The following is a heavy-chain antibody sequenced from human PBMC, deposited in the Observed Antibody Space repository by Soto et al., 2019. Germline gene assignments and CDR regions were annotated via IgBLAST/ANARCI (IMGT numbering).Heavy chain of an antibody. CDR1: GYTFTSYG. D-gene: IGHD2-2*01. CDR2: ISAYNGNT. Sequence: GGSVKVSCKASGYTFTSYGISWVRQAPGQGLEWMGWISAYNGNTNYAQKLQGRVTMTTDTSTSTAYMELRSLRSDDTAVYYCARDRDCSSTSCISSGWTPTGDFQHWGQGTLVTVSS. CDR3: ARDRDCSSTSCISSGWTPTGDFQH. J-gene: IGHJ1*01. V-gene: IGHV1-18*01.